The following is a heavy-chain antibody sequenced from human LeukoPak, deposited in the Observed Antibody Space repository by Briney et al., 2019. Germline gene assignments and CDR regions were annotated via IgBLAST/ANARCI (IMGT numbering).Heavy chain of an antibody. CDR1: GYTFTRNA. CDR2: VSTYNGNT. V-gene: IGHV1-18*01. CDR3: ARPHSLGGSFYVFDY. J-gene: IGHJ4*02. D-gene: IGHD1-26*01. Sequence: ASVKVSCKASGYTFTRNALIWVRQAPGQGLEWVGWVSTYNGNTDYAQTVQGRVAMTTDTSTNTAYMDLRSLRPDDTAVYYCARPHSLGGSFYVFDYWGQGTLTTVSS.